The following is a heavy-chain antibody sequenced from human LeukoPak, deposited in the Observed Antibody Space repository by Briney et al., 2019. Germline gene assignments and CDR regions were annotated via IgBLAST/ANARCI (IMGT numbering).Heavy chain of an antibody. J-gene: IGHJ4*02. CDR1: GFTFSSYW. V-gene: IGHV3-7*01. CDR3: ASGLGFYYGSGRHYFDY. D-gene: IGHD3-10*01. Sequence: GGSLRLSCAASGFTFSSYWMSWVRQAPGKGLEWVANIKQDGSEKYYVDSVKGRFTISRDNAKNSLYLQMNSLRAEDTAVYYCASGLGFYYGSGRHYFDYWGQGTLVTVSS. CDR2: IKQDGSEK.